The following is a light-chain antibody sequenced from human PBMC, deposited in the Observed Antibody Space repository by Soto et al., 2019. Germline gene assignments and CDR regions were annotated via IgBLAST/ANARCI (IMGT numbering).Light chain of an antibody. CDR1: QDIGNY. CDR2: DAS. V-gene: IGKV1-33*01. J-gene: IGKJ2*01. CDR3: QHYVDLPYT. Sequence: DIQMTQSPSSLSASVGDRVTITCQASQDIGNYLNWYQQKPEKQPRLLIYDASNLDPGRPFRLSGRGAGADFIFTINRLQPEDLASYYYQHYVDLPYTFGQGTKLEIK.